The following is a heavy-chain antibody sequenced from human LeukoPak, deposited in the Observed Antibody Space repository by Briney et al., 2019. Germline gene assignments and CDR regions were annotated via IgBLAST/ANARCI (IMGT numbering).Heavy chain of an antibody. Sequence: SETLSLTCAVSGYSISSGYYWGWIRQPPGKGLEWIGSIYHSGSTYYNPSLKSRVTISVDTSKNQFSLKLSSVTAADTAVYYCAAGLWFGDRASDYWGQGTLVTVSS. V-gene: IGHV4-38-2*01. CDR1: GYSISSGYY. D-gene: IGHD3-10*01. J-gene: IGHJ4*02. CDR2: IYHSGST. CDR3: AAGLWFGDRASDY.